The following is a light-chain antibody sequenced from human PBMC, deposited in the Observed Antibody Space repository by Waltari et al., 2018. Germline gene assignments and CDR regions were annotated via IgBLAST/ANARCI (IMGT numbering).Light chain of an antibody. Sequence: QSALTQFPSASGSPGQSVTISCPGTRSDVGGNDYISWYQQPPGKAPKVIIYEVYKRPSGVPDRFSGSKSGNTASLTVSGLQAEDEANYYCSSYAGKYVFGGGTKLTVL. CDR1: RSDVGGNDY. CDR3: SSYAGKYV. V-gene: IGLV2-8*01. CDR2: EVY. J-gene: IGLJ3*02.